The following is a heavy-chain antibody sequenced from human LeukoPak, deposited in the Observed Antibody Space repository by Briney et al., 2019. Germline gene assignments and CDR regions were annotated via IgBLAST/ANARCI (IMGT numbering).Heavy chain of an antibody. Sequence: SETLSLTCTVSGGSISSSSYYWGWIRQPPGKGLEWIGSIYYSGSTYYNPSLKSRVTISVDTSKNQFSLKLSSVTAADTAVYYCARGGGYDWRYFDYWGQGTLVTVSS. CDR1: GGSISSSSYY. D-gene: IGHD5-12*01. V-gene: IGHV4-39*07. J-gene: IGHJ4*02. CDR3: ARGGGYDWRYFDY. CDR2: IYYSGST.